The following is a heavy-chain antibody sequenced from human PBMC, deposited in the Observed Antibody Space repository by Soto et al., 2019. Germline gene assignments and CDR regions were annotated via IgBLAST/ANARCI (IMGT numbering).Heavy chain of an antibody. CDR2: ISYDGSNK. J-gene: IGHJ4*02. CDR1: GFTFSSYG. Sequence: PGGSLRRSCAASGFTFSSYGMHWVRQAPCEGLEWVAVISYDGSNKYYADSVKGRFTISRDNSKNTLYLQMNSLRAADTAVYYCAKTQPHPTTVSYYFDYWGQGTLVTVSS. CDR3: AKTQPHPTTVSYYFDY. V-gene: IGHV3-30*18. D-gene: IGHD4-17*01.